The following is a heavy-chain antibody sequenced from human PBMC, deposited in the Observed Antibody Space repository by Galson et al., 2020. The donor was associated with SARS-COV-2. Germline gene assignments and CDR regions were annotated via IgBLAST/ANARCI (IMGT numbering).Heavy chain of an antibody. D-gene: IGHD1-26*01. CDR1: GYTFTSYG. CDR3: ARALGDSGSYYDYYYYYMDV. CDR2: ISAYNGNT. J-gene: IGHJ6*03. Sequence: ASVKVSCKASGYTFTSYGISWVRQAPGQGLEWMGWISAYNGNTNYAQKLQGRVTMTTDTSTSTAYMELRSLRSDDTAVYYCARALGDSGSYYDYYYYYMDVWGKGTTVTISS. V-gene: IGHV1-18*01.